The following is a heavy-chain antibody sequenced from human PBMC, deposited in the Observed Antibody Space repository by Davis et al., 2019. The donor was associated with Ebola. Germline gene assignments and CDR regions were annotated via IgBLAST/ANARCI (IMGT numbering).Heavy chain of an antibody. Sequence: SGPTLVKPTQTLTLTCTFSGFSLSTSGVGVGWIRQPPGKALELLALIYWDDDKRYSPSLKSRLTITKDTSKNQVVLTMTNMDPVDTATYYCAHRGISGYDYVWGGDYFDYWGQGTLVTVSS. V-gene: IGHV2-5*02. CDR3: AHRGISGYDYVWGGDYFDY. J-gene: IGHJ4*02. CDR1: GFSLSTSGVG. D-gene: IGHD3-16*01. CDR2: IYWDDDK.